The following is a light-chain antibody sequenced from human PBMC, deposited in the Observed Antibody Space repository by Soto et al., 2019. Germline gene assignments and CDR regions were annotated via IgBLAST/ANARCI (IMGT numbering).Light chain of an antibody. CDR3: AAWDDSLSGPNV. J-gene: IGLJ1*01. Sequence: QSVLTQPPSASGTPGQRVTISCSGSSSNIGSNYVYWYQQLPGTAPKLLIYRNNQRPSGVPDRFSGSKSGTSASLAISGLRFEDEADYYCAAWDDSLSGPNVFGTGTKVTVL. CDR2: RNN. V-gene: IGLV1-47*01. CDR1: SSNIGSNY.